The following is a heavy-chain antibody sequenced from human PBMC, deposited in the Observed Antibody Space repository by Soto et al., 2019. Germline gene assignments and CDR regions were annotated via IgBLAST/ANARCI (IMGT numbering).Heavy chain of an antibody. Sequence: GGSLRLSCVCSGFTFGPYTMAWVRQAPGMGLECVSVITGNRGTTYYSDSVKGRFSISRDNSRNTLYLQMNSLRAEDTAVYYCAREGCSGCSCYSRYYYYYYMDVWGKGTTDTVSS. D-gene: IGHD2-15*01. V-gene: IGHV3-23*01. J-gene: IGHJ6*03. CDR1: GFTFGPYT. CDR2: ITGNRGTT. CDR3: AREGCSGCSCYSRYYYYYYMDV.